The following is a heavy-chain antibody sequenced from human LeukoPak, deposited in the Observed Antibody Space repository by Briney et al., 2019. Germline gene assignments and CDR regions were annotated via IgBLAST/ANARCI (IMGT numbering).Heavy chain of an antibody. CDR1: GFTFSSYN. CDR3: ARLEYYYVSGNYYKLFDY. CDR2: ISSSGSTI. V-gene: IGHV3-48*02. J-gene: IGHJ4*02. D-gene: IGHD3-10*01. Sequence: QPGGSLRLSCAASGFTFSSYNMNWVRQAPGKGLEWVSDISSSGSTIYFADSVKGRFTISRDNAKNSLYQQMNSLRDEDTAVYYCARLEYYYVSGNYYKLFDYWGQGTLVTVCS.